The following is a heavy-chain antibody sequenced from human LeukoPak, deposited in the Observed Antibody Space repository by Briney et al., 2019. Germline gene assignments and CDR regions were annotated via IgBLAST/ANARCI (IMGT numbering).Heavy chain of an antibody. V-gene: IGHV1-69*01. Sequence: SSVKVSCKASGGTFSSYAISWVRQAPGQGLEWMGGIIPIFGTANYAQKPQGRVTITADESTSTAYMELSSLRSEDTAVYYCARYDFWSGYYFKASRGYYFDYWGQGTLVTVSS. CDR3: ARYDFWSGYYFKASRGYYFDY. CDR1: GGTFSSYA. CDR2: IIPIFGTA. D-gene: IGHD3-3*01. J-gene: IGHJ4*02.